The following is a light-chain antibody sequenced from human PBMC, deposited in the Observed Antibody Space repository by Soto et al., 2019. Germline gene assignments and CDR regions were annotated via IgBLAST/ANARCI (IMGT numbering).Light chain of an antibody. Sequence: EIVMTQSPATLSVSPGERATLSCRASQSVSSNLAWYQQKPGQAPRLLIYGASTRATGIPARFSRSGSGTEFILTISSLQSEDFAVYYCQQYNNGPPTWTGGQGTKKEIK. V-gene: IGKV3-15*01. CDR3: QQYNNGPPTWT. J-gene: IGKJ1*01. CDR1: QSVSSN. CDR2: GAS.